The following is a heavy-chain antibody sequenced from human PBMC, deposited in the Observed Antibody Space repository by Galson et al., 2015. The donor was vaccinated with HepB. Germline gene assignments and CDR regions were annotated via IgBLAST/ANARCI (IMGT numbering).Heavy chain of an antibody. CDR2: ISSTGAVA. CDR3: AKDLVDWNYAQIVYSYYYMDV. V-gene: IGHV3-23*01. J-gene: IGHJ6*03. Sequence: SLRLSCAASGFAFNNFAMTWVRQAPGKGLEWVSTISSTGAVAFYADSVQGQFTISRDNSKNTVFLQMDRLRADDTATCYCAKDLVDWNYAQIVYSYYYMDVWGKGTTVTVSS. D-gene: IGHD1-7*01. CDR1: GFAFNNFA.